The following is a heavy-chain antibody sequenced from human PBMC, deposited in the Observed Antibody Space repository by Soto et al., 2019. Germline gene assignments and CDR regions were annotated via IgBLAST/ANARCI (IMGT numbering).Heavy chain of an antibody. CDR3: VRDGTKTLRDWFDP. D-gene: IGHD1-1*01. CDR2: IYATGTT. Sequence: SETLSLTCTVSGASISGFYWSWIRKSAGKGLEWIGRIYATGTTDYNPSLKSRVMMSVDTSKRQFSLKLRSVTAADTAVYYCVRDGTKTLRDWFDPWGQGISVTISS. CDR1: GASISGFY. J-gene: IGHJ5*02. V-gene: IGHV4-4*07.